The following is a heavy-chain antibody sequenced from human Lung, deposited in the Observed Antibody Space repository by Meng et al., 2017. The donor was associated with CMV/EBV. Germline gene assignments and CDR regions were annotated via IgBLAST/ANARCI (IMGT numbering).Heavy chain of an antibody. V-gene: IGHV3-43*01. D-gene: IGHD3-22*01. Sequence: DVPFVVSGGVVGRPGGYLRLSCVASGFTFDDYTMHWVRQHRGKGLEWVSLISWDGGSTYYADSVEGRFTISRDNMKNSLYLQMNTLTSEDTALYYCARGYDSSGYLNYWGQGTLVTVSS. CDR1: GFTFDDYT. J-gene: IGHJ4*02. CDR3: ARGYDSSGYLNY. CDR2: ISWDGGST.